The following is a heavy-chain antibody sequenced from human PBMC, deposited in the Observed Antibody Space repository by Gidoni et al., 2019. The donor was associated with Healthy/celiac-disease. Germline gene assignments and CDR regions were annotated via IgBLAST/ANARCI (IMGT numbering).Heavy chain of an antibody. CDR3: ARPAAGMDCSGGSCYSGAFDI. Sequence: QVQLQESGPGLVKPSQTLSLTCTVSGGSISSGGYSWSWIRQHPGKGLEWLGYIYYSGSTYYNPSLKSRVTISVDTSKNQVSLKLSSVTAADTAVYYCARPAAGMDCSGGSCYSGAFDIWGQGTMVTVSS. D-gene: IGHD2-15*01. V-gene: IGHV4-31*03. J-gene: IGHJ3*02. CDR1: GGSISSGGYS. CDR2: IYYSGST.